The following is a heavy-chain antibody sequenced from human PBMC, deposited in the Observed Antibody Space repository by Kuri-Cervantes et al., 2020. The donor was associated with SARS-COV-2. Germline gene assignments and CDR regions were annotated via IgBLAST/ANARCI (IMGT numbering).Heavy chain of an antibody. Sequence: LRLSCTVSGGSISSYYWSWIRQPPGKALEWLARIDWDDDKYYSTSLKTRLTISKDTSKNQVVLTMTNMDPVDTATYYCARSPQAVAFDIWGQGTMVTVSS. CDR1: GGSISSYYW. J-gene: IGHJ3*02. CDR2: IDWDDDK. V-gene: IGHV2-70*11. CDR3: ARSPQAVAFDI.